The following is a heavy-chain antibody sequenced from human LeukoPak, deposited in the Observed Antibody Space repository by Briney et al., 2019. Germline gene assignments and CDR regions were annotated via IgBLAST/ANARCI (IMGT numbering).Heavy chain of an antibody. J-gene: IGHJ4*02. CDR3: ARLIATDACFDY. CDR1: GYSFTTYW. Sequence: GESLKIPCKGSGYSFTTYWIGWVRQMPGKGLEWMGSIYPGDSDTRYSPSFQGQVTISADKSISTAYLQWSSLKASDTAMYYCARLIATDACFDYWGQGTLVTVSS. V-gene: IGHV5-51*01. CDR2: IYPGDSDT. D-gene: IGHD6-25*01.